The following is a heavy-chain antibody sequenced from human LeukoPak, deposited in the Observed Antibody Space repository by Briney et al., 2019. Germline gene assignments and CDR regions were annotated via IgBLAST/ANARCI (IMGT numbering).Heavy chain of an antibody. CDR3: AREVGGVIEY. V-gene: IGHV4-59*01. CDR1: GFTFSSYS. D-gene: IGHD3-16*02. J-gene: IGHJ4*02. CDR2: IYYSGST. Sequence: GSLRLSCAASGFTFSSYSMNWVRQAPGKGLEWIGYIYYSGSTNYNPSLKSRVTISVDTSKNQFSLKLSSVTAADTAVYYCAREVGGVIEYWGQGTLVTVSS.